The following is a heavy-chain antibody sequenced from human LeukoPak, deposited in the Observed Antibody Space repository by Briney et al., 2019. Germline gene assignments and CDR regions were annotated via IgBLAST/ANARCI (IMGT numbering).Heavy chain of an antibody. CDR3: ARAVVTYYYDSSGYLDY. J-gene: IGHJ4*02. D-gene: IGHD3-22*01. CDR2: ISSSSTYI. V-gene: IGHV3-21*04. Sequence: GGSLRLSCAASGFTFSNYPMNWVRQAPGKGLEWVSSISSSSTYIYYADSVKGRFTISRDNSKNTLYLQMNSLRAEDTAVYYCARAVVTYYYDSSGYLDYWGQGTLVTVSS. CDR1: GFTFSNYP.